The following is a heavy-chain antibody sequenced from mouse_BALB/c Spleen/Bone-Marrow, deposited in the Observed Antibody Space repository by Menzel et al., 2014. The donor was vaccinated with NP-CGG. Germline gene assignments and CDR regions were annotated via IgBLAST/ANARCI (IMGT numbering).Heavy chain of an antibody. J-gene: IGHJ4*01. V-gene: IGHV5-17*02. CDR1: GSTFSSFG. Sequence: DVKLVESGGGLVQPGGSRKLSCAASGSTFSSFGMHWVRQAPEKGLEWVAYISSGSSTIYYADTVKGRFTISRDNPKNTLFLQMTSLRSEDTAMYYCARSPYDYAAMDYWGQGTSVTVSS. CDR3: ARSPYDYAAMDY. CDR2: ISSGSSTI. D-gene: IGHD2-4*01.